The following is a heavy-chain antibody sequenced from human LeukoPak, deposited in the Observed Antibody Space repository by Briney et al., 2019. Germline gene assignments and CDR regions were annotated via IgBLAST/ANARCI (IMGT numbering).Heavy chain of an antibody. J-gene: IGHJ6*02. V-gene: IGHV4-30-4*01. CDR2: IYYSGST. D-gene: IGHD2-15*01. Sequence: SQTLSLTCTVSGASISSGDYYWSWIRQPPGKGLEGIAYIYYSGSTYYNPSLKSRVTISVDTSENQFSLKLSSVTAADTAVYFCARGAMVAATRSYYYGMDVWGQGTTVTVSS. CDR3: ARGAMVAATRSYYYGMDV. CDR1: GASISSGDYY.